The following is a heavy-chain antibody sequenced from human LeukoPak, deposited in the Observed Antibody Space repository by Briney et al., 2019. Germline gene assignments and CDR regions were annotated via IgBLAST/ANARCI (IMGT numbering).Heavy chain of an antibody. V-gene: IGHV4-39*01. D-gene: IGHD6-6*01. Sequence: PSETLSLTCTVSGGSISSSSYYWGWIRQPPGKGLEWIGSIYYSGSTYYNPSLKSRVTISVDTSKNQFSLKLSSVTAADTAVYYCARLLQLGGGPRIAARPSPRGGMDVWGQGTTVTVSS. J-gene: IGHJ6*02. CDR3: ARLLQLGGGPRIAARPSPRGGMDV. CDR1: GGSISSSSYY. CDR2: IYYSGST.